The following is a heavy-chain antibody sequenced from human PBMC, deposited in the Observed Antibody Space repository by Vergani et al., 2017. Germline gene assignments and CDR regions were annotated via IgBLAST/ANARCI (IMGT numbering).Heavy chain of an antibody. CDR3: ARDLGCSSTSCYGYYYYGMDV. J-gene: IGHJ6*02. CDR1: GFTFDDYA. Sequence: EVQLVESGGGLVQPGRSLRLSCAASGFTFDDYAMHWVRQAPGKGLEWVSGISWNSGSIGYADSVKGRFTISRDNAKNSLYLQMNSLRAEDTALYYCARDLGCSSTSCYGYYYYGMDVWGQGTTVTVSS. CDR2: ISWNSGSI. V-gene: IGHV3-9*01. D-gene: IGHD2-2*01.